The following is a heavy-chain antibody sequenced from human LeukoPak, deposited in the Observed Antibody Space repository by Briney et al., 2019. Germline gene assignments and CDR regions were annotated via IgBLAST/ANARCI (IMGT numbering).Heavy chain of an antibody. J-gene: IGHJ4*02. CDR3: ARVARHDYTYYPGGNYFDY. D-gene: IGHD4-11*01. CDR2: INPNSGGT. CDR1: GYTFTGYY. V-gene: IGHV1-2*02. Sequence: ASVKVSCKASGYTFTGYYMHWVRQAPGQGLEWMGWINPNSGGTNYAQKFRGRVTMTRDTSISTAYMELSRLRSDDTAVYYCARVARHDYTYYPGGNYFDYWGQGTLVTVSS.